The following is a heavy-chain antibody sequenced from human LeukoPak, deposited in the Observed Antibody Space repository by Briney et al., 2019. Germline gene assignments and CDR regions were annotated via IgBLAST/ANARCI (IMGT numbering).Heavy chain of an antibody. CDR2: IRSDGSNK. CDR3: AKGVGTTSNY. D-gene: IGHD4-11*01. J-gene: IGHJ4*02. V-gene: IGHV3-30*02. Sequence: GGSLRLSCAASGFTFGSYGIHWVRQAPGKGREWVAFIRSDGSNKYYADSVKGRFTISKDNSKNTLYLQMNSLRAEDTAVYYCAKGVGTTSNYWGRGTLVTVSS. CDR1: GFTFGSYG.